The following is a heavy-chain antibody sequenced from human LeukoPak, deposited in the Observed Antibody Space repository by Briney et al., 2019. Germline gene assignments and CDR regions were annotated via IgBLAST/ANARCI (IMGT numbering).Heavy chain of an antibody. V-gene: IGHV3-30*04. CDR2: ISYDGSNK. Sequence: PGGSLRLSCAASGFTFSSYAMHWVRQAPGKGLEWVAVISYDGSNKYYADSVKGRFTISRDNSKNTLYLQMNSLRAEDTAVYYCARSYLYYGVLDYWSQGTLVTVSS. J-gene: IGHJ4*02. CDR1: GFTFSSYA. D-gene: IGHD3-22*01. CDR3: ARSYLYYGVLDY.